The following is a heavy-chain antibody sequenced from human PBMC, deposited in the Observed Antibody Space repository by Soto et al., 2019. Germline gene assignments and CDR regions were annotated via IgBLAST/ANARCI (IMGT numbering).Heavy chain of an antibody. V-gene: IGHV1-69*01. J-gene: IGHJ6*02. Sequence: QVQLVQTGAEVQKPGSSVKVSCKASGGTFSSYAISWVRQAPGQGLEWMGGIIPIFVTANYAQKFQGRVTITADESTSTAYMELSSLRSEDTAVYYCAREEHNWNYYYGMDVWGQGTTVTVSS. CDR3: AREEHNWNYYYGMDV. D-gene: IGHD1-20*01. CDR1: GGTFSSYA. CDR2: IIPIFVTA.